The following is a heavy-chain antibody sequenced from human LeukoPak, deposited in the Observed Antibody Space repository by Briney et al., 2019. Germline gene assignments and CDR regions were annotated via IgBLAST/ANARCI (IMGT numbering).Heavy chain of an antibody. D-gene: IGHD1-26*01. CDR1: GSTFSTYW. V-gene: IGHV3-7*01. CDR3: ARWAGGHYDY. Sequence: QAGGSLRLSCAASGSTFSTYWMSWVRQAPGKGLEWVANIKQDGSEKYYLDSVKGRFTISRDNGNNSMYLQMNSLRAEDAAVYYCARWAGGHYDYWGQGTLVTVSS. CDR2: IKQDGSEK. J-gene: IGHJ4*02.